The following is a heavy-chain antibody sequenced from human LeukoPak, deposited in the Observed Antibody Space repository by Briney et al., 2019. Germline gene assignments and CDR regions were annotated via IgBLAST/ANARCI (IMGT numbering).Heavy chain of an antibody. CDR1: GFTFSIYS. D-gene: IGHD3-3*01. Sequence: GGSLRLSCAASGFTFSIYSMNWVRQAPGKGLEWVSYISSSSSTIYYADSAKGRFTISRDNAKNSLYLQMNSLRDEDTAVYYCARDHSYYDFWSGYYSDYWGQGTLVTVSS. CDR2: ISSSSSTI. J-gene: IGHJ4*02. V-gene: IGHV3-48*02. CDR3: ARDHSYYDFWSGYYSDY.